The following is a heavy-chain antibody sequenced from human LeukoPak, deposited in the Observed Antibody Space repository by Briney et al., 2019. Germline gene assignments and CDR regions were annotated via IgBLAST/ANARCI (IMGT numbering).Heavy chain of an antibody. Sequence: SETLSLTCTVSGGSISSGSYYWSWIRQPTGKGLEWIGRIYTSGSTNYNPSLKSRVTISVDTSKNQFSLKLSSVTAADTAVYYCARVEAGCSSTSCSSGDYWGQGTLVTVSS. J-gene: IGHJ4*02. CDR1: GGSISSGSYY. V-gene: IGHV4-61*02. CDR3: ARVEAGCSSTSCSSGDY. CDR2: IYTSGST. D-gene: IGHD2-2*01.